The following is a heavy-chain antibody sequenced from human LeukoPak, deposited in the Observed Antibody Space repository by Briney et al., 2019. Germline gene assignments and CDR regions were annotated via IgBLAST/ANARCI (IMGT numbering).Heavy chain of an antibody. CDR2: MNPNSGNT. J-gene: IGHJ4*02. CDR3: AREHRSSSWYIIDY. Sequence: GASVKVSCKASGYTFTSYDINWVRQATGQGLEWMGWMNPNSGNTGYAQKFQGRVTITRNTSISTAYMELSSLRSEDTVVYYCAREHRSSSWYIIDYWGQGTLVTVSS. CDR1: GYTFTSYD. D-gene: IGHD6-13*01. V-gene: IGHV1-8*03.